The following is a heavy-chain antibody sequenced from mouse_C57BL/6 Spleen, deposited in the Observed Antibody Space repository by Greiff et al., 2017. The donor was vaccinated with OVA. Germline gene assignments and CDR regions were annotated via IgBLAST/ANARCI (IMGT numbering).Heavy chain of an antibody. Sequence: QVTLKESGPGILQPSQTLSLTCSFSGFSLSTFGMGVGWIRQPSGKGLEWLAHIWWDDDKYYNPALKSRLTISKDTSKNQVFLKIANVDTADTATYYCARIAEGYGSSLVAWFAYWGQGTLVTVSA. CDR1: GFSLSTFGMG. CDR3: ARIAEGYGSSLVAWFAY. J-gene: IGHJ3*01. D-gene: IGHD1-1*01. CDR2: IWWDDDK. V-gene: IGHV8-8*01.